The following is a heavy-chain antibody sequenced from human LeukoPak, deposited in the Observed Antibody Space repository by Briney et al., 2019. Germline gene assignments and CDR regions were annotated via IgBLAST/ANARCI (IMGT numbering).Heavy chain of an antibody. Sequence: SENLSLTCAVYGGSFSGFYWSWIRQSPGKGLEWIGEINHSGDTNYNPSLKSRVTISVDTSKNQFSLKLSSVTAADTAVYYCARAIAVAGENWFDPWGQGTLVTVSS. CDR3: ARAIAVAGENWFDP. CDR1: GGSFSGFY. D-gene: IGHD6-19*01. CDR2: INHSGDT. J-gene: IGHJ5*02. V-gene: IGHV4-34*01.